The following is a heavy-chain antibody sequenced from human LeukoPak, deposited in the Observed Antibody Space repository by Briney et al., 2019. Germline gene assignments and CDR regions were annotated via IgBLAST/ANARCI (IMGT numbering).Heavy chain of an antibody. V-gene: IGHV3-48*01. Sequence: GGSLRLSCAASGLTFSSYSMNWVRQAPGKGLEWVSYVGAIGSSTISYADSVMGRFTISRDNAKNSVFLQMNSLRAADTAVYYCARDLHYAFDIWGQGTMVTVSS. CDR2: VGAIGSSTI. J-gene: IGHJ3*02. CDR1: GLTFSSYS. CDR3: ARDLHYAFDI.